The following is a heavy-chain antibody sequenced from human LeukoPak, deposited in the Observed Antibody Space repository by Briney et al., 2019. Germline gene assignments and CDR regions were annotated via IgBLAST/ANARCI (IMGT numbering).Heavy chain of an antibody. D-gene: IGHD2-8*02. CDR3: AMDPGASVSGFYMDV. CDR2: IWSDGNNR. V-gene: IGHV3-30*02. CDR1: GFTFRNYG. Sequence: RGSLRPSRAASGFTFRNYGMHWVRQATGKGLEWVSFIWSDGNNRFYADSVKGRFTISRHNSKNMLYLQMDTLRAEDTALYYCAMDPGASVSGFYMDVWGKRIPVIVSS. J-gene: IGHJ6*04.